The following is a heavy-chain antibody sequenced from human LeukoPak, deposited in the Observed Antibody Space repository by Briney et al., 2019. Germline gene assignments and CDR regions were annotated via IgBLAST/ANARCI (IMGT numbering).Heavy chain of an antibody. CDR2: IYISGST. D-gene: IGHD3-3*01. CDR3: ARGGQHFWPAYLDL. Sequence: SETLSLTCSVYGGSLSTHYWSWIRQPAGKGMEWIGRIYISGSTDYNPSLKSRVTISVETSKNQFSLKVSPVAASETGVFFCARGGQHFWPAYLDLWGRGIRVTVSS. V-gene: IGHV4-59*10. J-gene: IGHJ2*01. CDR1: GGSLSTHY.